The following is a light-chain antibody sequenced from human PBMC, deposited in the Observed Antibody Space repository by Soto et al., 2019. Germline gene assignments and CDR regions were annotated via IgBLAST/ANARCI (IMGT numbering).Light chain of an antibody. Sequence: DIQLTQSPSFLSASVGDRVTISCRASQGISDYLAWYQQKPGKAPKLLIYGASTLQSGVPSRFSGSASGTEFTLTIRSLQPEEFATYFCQQFNAYPLTFGGGTKLEIK. V-gene: IGKV1-9*01. J-gene: IGKJ4*01. CDR1: QGISDY. CDR3: QQFNAYPLT. CDR2: GAS.